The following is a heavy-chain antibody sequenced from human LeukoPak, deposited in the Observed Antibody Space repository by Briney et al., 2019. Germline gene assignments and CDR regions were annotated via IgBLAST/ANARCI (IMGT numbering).Heavy chain of an antibody. CDR2: IDTSGST. V-gene: IGHV4-61*02. Sequence: SQTLSLTCTVSGGSISSGAYYWSWIRQPAGKGLEWIGRIDTSGSTNYNPSLKSRVTISVDMSKNQVSLKLNSVTAAGTAVYYRAREERGWGTTVNVWGQGTTVTVSS. J-gene: IGHJ6*02. CDR3: AREERGWGTTVNV. CDR1: GGSISSGAYY. D-gene: IGHD3-16*01.